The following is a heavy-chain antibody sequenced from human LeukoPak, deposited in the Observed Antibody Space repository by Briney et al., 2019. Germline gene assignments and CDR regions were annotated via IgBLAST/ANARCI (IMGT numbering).Heavy chain of an antibody. D-gene: IGHD3-22*01. Sequence: GGSLRLSCAASGFTFDDYAMRWVRQAPGKGLEWVSGISWNSGSIGYADSVKGRFTISRDNAKNSLYLQMNSLRAEDTALYYCAKGGYDSSGYPFDYWGQGTLVTVSS. J-gene: IGHJ4*02. V-gene: IGHV3-9*01. CDR1: GFTFDDYA. CDR3: AKGGYDSSGYPFDY. CDR2: ISWNSGSI.